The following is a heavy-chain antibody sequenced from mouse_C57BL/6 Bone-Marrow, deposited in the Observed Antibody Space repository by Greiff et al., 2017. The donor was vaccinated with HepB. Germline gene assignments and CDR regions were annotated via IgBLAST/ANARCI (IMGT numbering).Heavy chain of an antibody. V-gene: IGHV5-9-1*02. Sequence: EVMLVESGEGLVKPGGSLKLSCAASGFTFSSYAMSWVRQTPEKRLEWVAYISSGGDYIYYADTVKGRFTISRDNARNTRYLQMSSLKSEDTAMYYCTRDYYYGSFDYWGQGTTLTVSS. CDR1: GFTFSSYA. D-gene: IGHD1-1*01. J-gene: IGHJ2*01. CDR2: ISSGGDYI. CDR3: TRDYYYGSFDY.